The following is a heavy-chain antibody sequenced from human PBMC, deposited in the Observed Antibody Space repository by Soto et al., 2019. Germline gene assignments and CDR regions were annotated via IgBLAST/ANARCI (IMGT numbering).Heavy chain of an antibody. CDR1: GYTFTGYY. D-gene: IGHD4-17*01. V-gene: IGHV1-2*02. Sequence: AASVKVSCKASGYTFTGYYMHWVRQAPGQGLEWMGWINPNSGGTNYAQKFQGRVTMTRDTSISTAYMELSRLRSDDTAVYYCARTDYGDYYYYGMDVWGQGTTVTVSS. J-gene: IGHJ6*02. CDR3: ARTDYGDYYYYGMDV. CDR2: INPNSGGT.